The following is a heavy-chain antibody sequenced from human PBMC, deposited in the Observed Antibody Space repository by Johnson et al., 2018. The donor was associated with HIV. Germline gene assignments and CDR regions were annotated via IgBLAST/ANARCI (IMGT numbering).Heavy chain of an antibody. V-gene: IGHV3-66*03. D-gene: IGHD4-17*01. CDR1: GFTVSGNY. J-gene: IGHJ3*02. Sequence: VQLVESGGGLIQPGGSLRLSCAASGFTVSGNYMSWVRQAPGKGLEWVAVVYSGGDPFYADSVKGRLPISRDNSKNTLYLQMNSLRAEDTAVYFCARGRDPGDYVGLGAFDIWGQGTMVTVSS. CDR3: ARGRDPGDYVGLGAFDI. CDR2: VYSGGDP.